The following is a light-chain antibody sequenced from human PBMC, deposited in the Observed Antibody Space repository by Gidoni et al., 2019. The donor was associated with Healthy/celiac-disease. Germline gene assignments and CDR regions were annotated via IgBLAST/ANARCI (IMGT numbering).Light chain of an antibody. Sequence: DIVMTQSPDPMAVSLGARATINCKSSQSVLYSSHNTNYLAWYQQKPGQPPKLLIYWASTRESGVPDRFSGSGSGTDFTLSITSLQAEDVAVYYCQQYYSTPWTFGQGTKVEIK. J-gene: IGKJ1*01. CDR3: QQYYSTPWT. V-gene: IGKV4-1*01. CDR2: WAS. CDR1: QSVLYSSHNTNY.